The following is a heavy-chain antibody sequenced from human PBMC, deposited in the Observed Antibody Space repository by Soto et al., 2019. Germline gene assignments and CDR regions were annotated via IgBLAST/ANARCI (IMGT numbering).Heavy chain of an antibody. CDR1: GGTFSSYA. V-gene: IGHV1-69*13. CDR3: ARDTFEYDSSGYYAPVFDY. J-gene: IGHJ4*02. D-gene: IGHD3-22*01. CDR2: IIPIFGTA. Sequence: SVKVSCKAPGGTFSSYAISWVRQAPGQGLEWMGGIIPIFGTANYAQKFQGRVTITADESTGTAYMELSSLRSEDTAVYYCARDTFEYDSSGYYAPVFDYWGQGTLVTVSS.